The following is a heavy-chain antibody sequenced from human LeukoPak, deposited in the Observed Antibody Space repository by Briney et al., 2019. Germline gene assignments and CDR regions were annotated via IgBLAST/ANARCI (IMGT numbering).Heavy chain of an antibody. CDR2: ISYGGNT. D-gene: IGHD6-13*01. V-gene: IGHV4-59*08. CDR1: GGSISSYY. CDR3: ARQGGYIAPLAL. Sequence: KPSETLSLTCTVSGGSISSYYWSWIRQPPGKGLEWIGYISYGGNTNYNPSLKSRVTISVDTSKNQFSLKLTSVTAADTAVYYCARQGGYIAPLALWGQGTLVTVSA. J-gene: IGHJ4*02.